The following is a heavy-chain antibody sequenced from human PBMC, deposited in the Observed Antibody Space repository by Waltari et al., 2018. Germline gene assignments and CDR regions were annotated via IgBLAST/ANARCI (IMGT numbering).Heavy chain of an antibody. CDR3: ARTYSGYAIYYYYYGMDV. CDR1: GYTFTGYY. Sequence: QVQLVQSGAEVKKPGASVKVSCKASGYTFTGYYMHWVRQAPGHGLEWMGWINPNSGGTNYAQKFQGRVTMTRDTSISTAYMELSRLRSDDTAVYYCARTYSGYAIYYYYYGMDVWGQGTTVTVSS. V-gene: IGHV1-2*02. CDR2: INPNSGGT. J-gene: IGHJ6*02. D-gene: IGHD5-12*01.